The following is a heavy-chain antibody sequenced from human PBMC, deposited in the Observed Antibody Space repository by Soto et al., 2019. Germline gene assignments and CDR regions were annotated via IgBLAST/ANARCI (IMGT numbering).Heavy chain of an antibody. CDR1: GFTFSSYA. Sequence: EVQLLESGGGLVQPGGSLRLSCAASGFTFSSYAMTWVRQAPGKGLEWVSTISGTGGTTYYADSVKGRFTVSRDNSKNTLYLQMNSLRAGDTAVYYCAKDRVQNYYDMDVWGKGTTVTVSS. J-gene: IGHJ6*03. V-gene: IGHV3-23*01. CDR2: ISGTGGTT. CDR3: AKDRVQNYYDMDV.